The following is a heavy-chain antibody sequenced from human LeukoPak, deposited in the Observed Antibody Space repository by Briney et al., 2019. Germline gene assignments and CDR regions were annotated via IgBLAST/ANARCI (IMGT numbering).Heavy chain of an antibody. CDR2: INSDGSRT. J-gene: IGHJ6*03. Sequence: PGGSLRLSCAASGFTFSSYWMHWVRQAPGKGLVWVSGINSDGSRTIYADSVKGRFTISRDNAKNTLYLQMNSLRAEDTAVYYCARPPYYYQYYMDVWGKGTTVIVSS. CDR3: ARPPYYYQYYMDV. CDR1: GFTFSSYW. V-gene: IGHV3-74*01.